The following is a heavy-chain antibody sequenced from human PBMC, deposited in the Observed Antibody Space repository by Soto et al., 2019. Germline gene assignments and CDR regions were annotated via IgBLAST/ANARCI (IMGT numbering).Heavy chain of an antibody. Sequence: GGSLRLSCAASGFTFSSYGMHWVRQAPGKGLEWVAVISYDGSNKYYADSVKGRFTISRDNSKNTLYLQMNSLRAEDTAVYYCANLIVVTFGGVIATDAFDIWGQGTMVTVSS. CDR2: ISYDGSNK. CDR3: ANLIVVTFGGVIATDAFDI. D-gene: IGHD3-16*02. J-gene: IGHJ3*02. CDR1: GFTFSSYG. V-gene: IGHV3-30*18.